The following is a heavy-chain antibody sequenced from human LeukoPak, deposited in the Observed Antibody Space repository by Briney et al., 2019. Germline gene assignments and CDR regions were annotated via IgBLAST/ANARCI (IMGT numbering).Heavy chain of an antibody. V-gene: IGHV3-9*01. J-gene: IGHJ4*02. CDR2: ISWDSGSI. Sequence: GRSLRLSCAASGFTFDDYAMHWVRQAPGKGLEWVSGISWDSGSIGYADSVKGRFTISRDNSKNTLYLQMNSLRAEDTAVYYCANVRNGDRLDWGQGTLVTVSS. CDR1: GFTFDDYA. D-gene: IGHD1-1*01. CDR3: ANVRNGDRLD.